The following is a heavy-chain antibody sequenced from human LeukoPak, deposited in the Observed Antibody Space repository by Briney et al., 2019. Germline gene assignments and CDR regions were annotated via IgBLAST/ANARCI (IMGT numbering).Heavy chain of an antibody. J-gene: IGHJ6*02. Sequence: GASVKVSCKASGYTFTSYAMNWVRQAPGQGLEWMGWINTNTGNPTYAQGFTGRFVFSLDTSVSTAYLQISSLKAEDTAVYYCARDSGHPPATTSSSWFSYYYYGMDVWGQGTTVTVSS. CDR3: ARDSGHPPATTSSSWFSYYYYGMDV. CDR1: GYTFTSYA. CDR2: INTNTGNP. D-gene: IGHD6-13*01. V-gene: IGHV7-4-1*02.